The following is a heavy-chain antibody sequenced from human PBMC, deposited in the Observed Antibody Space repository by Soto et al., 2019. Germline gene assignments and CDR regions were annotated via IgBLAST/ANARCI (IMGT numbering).Heavy chain of an antibody. V-gene: IGHV3-33*01. D-gene: IGHD2-15*01. CDR3: ARVRCSGGSCYAGMDV. CDR1: GFTFSSYG. CDR2: IWYDGSNK. Sequence: QVQLVESGGGVVQPGRSLRLSCAASGFTFSSYGMHWVRQAPGKGLEWVAVIWYDGSNKYYADSVKGRFTISRDNSKNTLYLQMNGLRAEDTAVYYCARVRCSGGSCYAGMDVWGQGTTVTVSS. J-gene: IGHJ6*02.